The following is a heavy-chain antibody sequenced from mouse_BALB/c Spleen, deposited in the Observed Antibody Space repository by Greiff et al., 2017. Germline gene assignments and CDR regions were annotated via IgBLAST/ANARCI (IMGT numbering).Heavy chain of an antibody. CDR1: GYTFSSYW. D-gene: IGHD2-1*01. CDR3: ASDGNYSPWFAY. V-gene: IGHV1-9*01. J-gene: IGHJ3*01. Sequence: QVQLQQSGAELMKPGASVKISCKATGYTFSSYWIEWVKQRPGHGLEWIGEILPGSGSTNYNEKFKGKATFTADTSSSTAYMQLSSPTSEDSAVYYCASDGNYSPWFAYWGQGTLVTVSA. CDR2: ILPGSGST.